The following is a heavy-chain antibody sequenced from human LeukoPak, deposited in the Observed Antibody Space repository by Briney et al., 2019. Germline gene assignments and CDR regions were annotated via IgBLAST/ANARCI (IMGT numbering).Heavy chain of an antibody. J-gene: IGHJ5*02. CDR2: IYYSGST. CDR1: GGSISSYY. Sequence: SETLSLTCTVSGGSISSYYWSWIRQPPGKGLEWIGYIYYSGSTNYNPSLKSRVTISVDTSKNQFSLKLSSVTAADTAVYYCARVGHGDYAGWFDPWGQGTLVTVSS. CDR3: ARVGHGDYAGWFDP. D-gene: IGHD4-17*01. V-gene: IGHV4-59*01.